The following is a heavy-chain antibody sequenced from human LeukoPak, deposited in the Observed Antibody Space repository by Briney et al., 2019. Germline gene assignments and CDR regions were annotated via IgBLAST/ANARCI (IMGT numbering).Heavy chain of an antibody. CDR3: ARFPDY. Sequence: PGGSLRLSCTASGITLSDYYMDWVRQAPGKGLEWVGRTRNKANSYSTEYAASVKGRFTISRDDSKNSLYLQMNGLKTEDTAVYYCARFPDYWGQGTLVTVSS. V-gene: IGHV3-72*01. CDR1: GITLSDYY. J-gene: IGHJ4*02. CDR2: TRNKANSYST.